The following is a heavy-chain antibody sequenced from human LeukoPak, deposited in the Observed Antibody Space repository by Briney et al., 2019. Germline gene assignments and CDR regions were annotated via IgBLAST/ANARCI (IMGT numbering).Heavy chain of an antibody. D-gene: IGHD2-2*01. V-gene: IGHV4-34*01. CDR1: GGSFSGYY. J-gene: IGHJ4*02. CDR2: INHSGST. CDR3: ARGRGSSTKHNTDY. Sequence: SETLSLTCAVYGGSFSGYYWSWIPQPPGKGLEWIGEINHSGSTNYNPSLKSRVTISVDTSKNQFSLKLSSVTAADTAVYYCARGRGSSTKHNTDYWGQGTLVTVSS.